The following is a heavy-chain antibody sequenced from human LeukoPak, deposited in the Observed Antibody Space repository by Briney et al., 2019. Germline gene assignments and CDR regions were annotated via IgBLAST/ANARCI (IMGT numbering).Heavy chain of an antibody. D-gene: IGHD4-17*01. J-gene: IGHJ4*02. CDR1: GFTFSSYA. CDR2: ISGSGGST. Sequence: GGSLRLSCAASGFTFSSYAMSWVRQAPGKGLEWVSAISGSGGSTYYADSVKGRFTISRDNSRNTLYLQMNSLRAEDTAVYYCANHDYGDYFDYWGQGTLVTVSS. CDR3: ANHDYGDYFDY. V-gene: IGHV3-23*01.